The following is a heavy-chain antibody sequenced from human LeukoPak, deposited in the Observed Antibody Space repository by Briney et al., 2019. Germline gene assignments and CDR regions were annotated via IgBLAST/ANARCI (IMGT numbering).Heavy chain of an antibody. J-gene: IGHJ4*02. CDR3: ARLTKGRFFDFVFDF. D-gene: IGHD3-9*01. CDR1: GDSVSDTTHY. V-gene: IGHV4-39*01. CDR2: IYYTGST. Sequence: PSETLSLTCTVSGDSVSDTTHYWGWIRQPPGKGLEWTGNIYYTGSTYSNPSLRSRVTMSVDTSKNQFSLKMSSVTAADTAVYYCARLTKGRFFDFVFDFWGQGTLLTVSS.